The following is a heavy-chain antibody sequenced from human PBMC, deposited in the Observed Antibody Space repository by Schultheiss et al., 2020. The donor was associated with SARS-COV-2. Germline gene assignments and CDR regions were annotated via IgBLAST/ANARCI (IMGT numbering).Heavy chain of an antibody. Sequence: GGSLRLSCAASGFTFSSYAMSWVRQAPGKGLEWVSGISWNSGSIGYADSVKGRFTISRDDAKNTLYLQMNNLRDEDTAVYYCAKPTITMVRGYYFDYWGQGTLVTVSS. D-gene: IGHD3-10*01. CDR2: ISWNSGSI. CDR1: GFTFSSYA. J-gene: IGHJ4*02. CDR3: AKPTITMVRGYYFDY. V-gene: IGHV3-23*01.